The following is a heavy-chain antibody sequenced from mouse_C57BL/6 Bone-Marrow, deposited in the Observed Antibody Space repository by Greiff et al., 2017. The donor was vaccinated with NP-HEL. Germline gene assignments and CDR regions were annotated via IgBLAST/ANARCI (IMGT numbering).Heavy chain of an antibody. D-gene: IGHD2-3*01. CDR3: ARYDGNYAPYYAMDY. CDR1: GYAFTNYL. CDR2: INPGSGGT. J-gene: IGHJ4*01. V-gene: IGHV1-54*01. Sequence: QVQLQQSGAELVRPGTSVKVSCKASGYAFTNYLIEWVKQRPGQGLEWIGVINPGSGGTNYNEKFKGKATLTADKSSSTAYMQLSSLTSEDSAVYFCARYDGNYAPYYAMDYWGQGTSVTVSS.